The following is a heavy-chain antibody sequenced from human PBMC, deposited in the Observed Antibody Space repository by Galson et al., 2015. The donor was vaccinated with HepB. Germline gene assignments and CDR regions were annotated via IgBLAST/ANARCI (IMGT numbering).Heavy chain of an antibody. J-gene: IGHJ4*02. D-gene: IGHD3-10*01. CDR2: ISGNGGNT. CDR1: GFTFSRCA. V-gene: IGHV3-64D*06. Sequence: SLRLSCAASGFTFSRCAMNWVRQAPGKGLEYISAISGNGGNTYCSDSVKGRFTISRDNSKNTLFLQMSNLKPADTAVYYCVKDGGSGANNYGRTIFDYWGQGTLVTVSS. CDR3: VKDGGSGANNYGRTIFDY.